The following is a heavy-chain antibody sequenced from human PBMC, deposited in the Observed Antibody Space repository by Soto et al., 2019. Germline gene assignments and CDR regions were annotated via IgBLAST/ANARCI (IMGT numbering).Heavy chain of an antibody. CDR2: IIPIFGTA. J-gene: IGHJ6*02. V-gene: IGHV1-69*13. D-gene: IGHD2-15*01. Sequence: GASVKVSCKASGGTFSSYAISWVRQAPGQGLERMGGIIPIFGTANYAQKFQGRVTITADESTSTAYMELSSLRSEDTAVYYCAGMLNIVVVVAANPGSYYGLDGCGQVTTVTVYS. CDR3: AGMLNIVVVVAANPGSYYGLDG. CDR1: GGTFSSYA.